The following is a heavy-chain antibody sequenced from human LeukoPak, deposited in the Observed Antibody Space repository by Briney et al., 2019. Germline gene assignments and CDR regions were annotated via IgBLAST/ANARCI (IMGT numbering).Heavy chain of an antibody. J-gene: IGHJ6*02. V-gene: IGHV1-18*01. CDR3: ARDNYDILTGYYGYYYYGMDV. CDR1: GYTFTSYV. Sequence: TSVKVSCKASGYTFTSYVISWVRQAPGQGLEWMGWISAYNGNTNYAQKLQGRVTMTTDTSTSTAYMELRSLRSDDTAVYYCARDNYDILTGYYGYYYYGMDVWGQGTTVTVSS. CDR2: ISAYNGNT. D-gene: IGHD3-9*01.